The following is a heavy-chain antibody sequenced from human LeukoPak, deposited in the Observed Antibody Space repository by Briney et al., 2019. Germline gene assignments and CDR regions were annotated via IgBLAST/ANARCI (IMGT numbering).Heavy chain of an antibody. Sequence: GSLRLSCAASGFTFSSYAMSWVRQAPGKGLEWIGYIYYSGSTNYNPSLKSRVTISVDTSKNQFSLKLSSVTAADTAVYYCARGAAFYGRYYYYYMDVWGKGTTVTVS. D-gene: IGHD4-17*01. CDR3: ARGAAFYGRYYYYYMDV. CDR2: IYYSGST. V-gene: IGHV4-59*01. J-gene: IGHJ6*03. CDR1: GFTFSSYA.